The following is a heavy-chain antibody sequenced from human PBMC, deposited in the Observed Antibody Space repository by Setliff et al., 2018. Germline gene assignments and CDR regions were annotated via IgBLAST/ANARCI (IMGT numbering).Heavy chain of an antibody. J-gene: IGHJ4*02. CDR1: GYTFTSYY. V-gene: IGHV1-46*01. CDR3: ARSEVGSGWGAWGKY. Sequence: ASVKVSCKASGYTFTSYYMHWVRQAPGQGLEWMGIINPSGGSTSYAQKFQGRVTMTRDTSTSTVYMELSSLRSEDTAVYYCARSEVGSGWGAWGKYWGQGTLVTVSS. CDR2: INPSGGST. D-gene: IGHD6-19*01.